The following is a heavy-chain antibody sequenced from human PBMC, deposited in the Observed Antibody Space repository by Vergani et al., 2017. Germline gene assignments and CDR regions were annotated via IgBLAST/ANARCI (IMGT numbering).Heavy chain of an antibody. CDR1: GFTFSDYY. V-gene: IGHV3-11*01. CDR2: ISSSGSTI. J-gene: IGHJ3*02. D-gene: IGHD3-10*01. CDR3: AKDLPMVDAFDI. Sequence: QVPLVESGGGLVKPGGSLRLSCAASGFTFSDYYMSWIRQDPGKGLEWVSYISSSGSTIYYADSVKGRFTISRDNAKNSLYLQMNSLRAEDTAVYYCAKDLPMVDAFDIWGQGTMVTVSS.